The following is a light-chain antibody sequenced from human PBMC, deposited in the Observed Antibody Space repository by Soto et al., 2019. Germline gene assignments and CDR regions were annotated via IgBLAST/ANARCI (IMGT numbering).Light chain of an antibody. CDR2: AAS. CDR1: QSISTY. V-gene: IGKV1-39*01. CDR3: QQSYRSPPT. Sequence: DIQMTQSPSSLSASVGDRVTITCRATQSISTYLNWYQQKPGKAPNLLIYAASRLQSGVPSRFSGSGSGTDFTLTISSLQPEDFATYYCQQSYRSPPTFGQGTKVDIK. J-gene: IGKJ1*01.